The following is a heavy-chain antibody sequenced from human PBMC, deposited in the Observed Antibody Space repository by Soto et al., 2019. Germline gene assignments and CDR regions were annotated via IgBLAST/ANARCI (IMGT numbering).Heavy chain of an antibody. CDR2: IYYSGST. CDR3: ARGSYCSSTSCYLRPFDY. Sequence: SETLSLTCTVSGGSISSYYWSWIRQPPGKGLEWIGYIYYSGSTTYNPSLKSRVTISVDTSKNQFSLKLSSVTAVDTAVYYCARGSYCSSTSCYLRPFDYWGQGTLVTVSS. J-gene: IGHJ4*02. CDR1: GGSISSYY. D-gene: IGHD2-2*01. V-gene: IGHV4-59*08.